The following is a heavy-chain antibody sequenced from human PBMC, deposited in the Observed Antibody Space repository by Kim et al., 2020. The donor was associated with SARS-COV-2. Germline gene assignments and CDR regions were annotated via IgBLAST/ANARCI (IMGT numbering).Heavy chain of an antibody. J-gene: IGHJ5*02. V-gene: IGHV6-1*01. CDR3: AREGGTMVRGRSWFDP. Sequence: SVKSRITINPDTSKNQFSLQLNSVTPEDTAVYYCAREGGTMVRGRSWFDPWGQGTLVTVSS. D-gene: IGHD3-10*01.